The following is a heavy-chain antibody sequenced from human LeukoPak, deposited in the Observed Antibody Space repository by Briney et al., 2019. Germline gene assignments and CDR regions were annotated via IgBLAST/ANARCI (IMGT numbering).Heavy chain of an antibody. Sequence: PGGSLRLSCAASGFTFSGFAMHWVRQASGKGLEWVGRIRSKAISYATAYAASVKGRFTISRDDSKNTAYLQMNSLKTEDTAVYYCTTFISGSSLYWGQGTLVTVSS. V-gene: IGHV3-73*01. CDR3: TTFISGSSLY. D-gene: IGHD1-26*01. J-gene: IGHJ4*02. CDR1: GFTFSGFA. CDR2: IRSKAISYAT.